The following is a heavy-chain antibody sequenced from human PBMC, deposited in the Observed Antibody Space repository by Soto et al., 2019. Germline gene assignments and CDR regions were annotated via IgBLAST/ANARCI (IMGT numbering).Heavy chain of an antibody. CDR3: AKVAYCSGSSCYYFDY. CDR1: GFTFSSYA. CDR2: ISGSGATT. V-gene: IGHV3-23*01. D-gene: IGHD2-15*01. J-gene: IGHJ4*02. Sequence: EVQLLESGGGLVQPGGSLRLSCAASGFTFSSYAMSWVRQPPGKGLERVSAISGSGATTNYADSVKGRFTMSKDNSKNTLYPQINSLRAENTAVYYCAKVAYCSGSSCYYFDYWGQGTLVTVSS.